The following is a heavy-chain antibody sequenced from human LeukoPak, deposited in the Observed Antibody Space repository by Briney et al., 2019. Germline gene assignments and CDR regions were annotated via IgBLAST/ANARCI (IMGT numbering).Heavy chain of an antibody. D-gene: IGHD3-3*01. V-gene: IGHV3-33*06. CDR1: GFTFSSYG. CDR3: AKSRAIFGVGIDY. J-gene: IGHJ4*02. Sequence: PGGSLRLPCAASGFTFSSYGMHWVRQAPGKGLEWVAVIWYDGSNKYYADSVKGRFTISRDNSKNTLYLQMNSLRAEDTAVYYCAKSRAIFGVGIDYWGQGTLVTVSS. CDR2: IWYDGSNK.